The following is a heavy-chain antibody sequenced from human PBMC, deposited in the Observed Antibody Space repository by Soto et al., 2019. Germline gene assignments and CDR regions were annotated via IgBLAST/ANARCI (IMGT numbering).Heavy chain of an antibody. D-gene: IGHD6-19*01. J-gene: IGHJ4*02. V-gene: IGHV3-73*02. CDR2: IRSKANNYAT. Sequence: EVQLVESGGGLVQPGGSLKLSCAASGFTFSDSAMHWVRQASGKGLEWVGRIRSKANNYATAYAASVKGRFTISRDDSKNTAYLQMTSLKTEDTAVYYCTRRGAVAGVHLDYWGQGTLVTVSS. CDR1: GFTFSDSA. CDR3: TRRGAVAGVHLDY.